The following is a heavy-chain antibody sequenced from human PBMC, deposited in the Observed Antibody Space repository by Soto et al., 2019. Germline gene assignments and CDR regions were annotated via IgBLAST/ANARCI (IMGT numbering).Heavy chain of an antibody. V-gene: IGHV4-59*08. CDR1: GGSISSYY. J-gene: IGHJ3*02. CDR2: IYYSGST. Sequence: SETLSLTCTVSGGSISSYYLSWIRQPPGKGLEWIGYIYYSGSTNYNPSLKSRVTISVDTPKNQFSLKLSSVTAADTAVYYCARRYGSFFDIWGQGTMVTVSS. D-gene: IGHD3-10*01. CDR3: ARRYGSFFDI.